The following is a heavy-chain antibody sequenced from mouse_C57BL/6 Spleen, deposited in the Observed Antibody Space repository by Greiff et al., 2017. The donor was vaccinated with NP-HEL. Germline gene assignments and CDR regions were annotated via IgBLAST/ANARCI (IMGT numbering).Heavy chain of an antibody. D-gene: IGHD4-1*02. CDR1: GYTFTDYE. Sequence: VQLQQSGAELVRPGASVTLSCKASGYTFTDYEMHWVKQTPVHGLEWIGAIDPETGGTAYNQKFKGKAILTADKSSSTAYMELRSLTSEDSAVYYCTREATGPSWFAYWGQGTLVTVSA. J-gene: IGHJ3*01. CDR2: IDPETGGT. V-gene: IGHV1-15*01. CDR3: TREATGPSWFAY.